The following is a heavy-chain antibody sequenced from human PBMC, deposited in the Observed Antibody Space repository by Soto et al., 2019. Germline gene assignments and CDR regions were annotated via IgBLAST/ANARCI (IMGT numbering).Heavy chain of an antibody. CDR3: VRDLSVTTKFDY. J-gene: IGHJ4*02. CDR1: GFTFSSYW. Sequence: GSLRLSCAASGFTFSSYWMQWVRQAPGKGLVWVSRINGDGTTTGYADFVKGRFSISRDSAKNTLYLQMNSLRAEDTAVYYCVRDLSVTTKFDYWGQGTLVTVSS. V-gene: IGHV3-74*01. D-gene: IGHD4-17*01. CDR2: INGDGTTT.